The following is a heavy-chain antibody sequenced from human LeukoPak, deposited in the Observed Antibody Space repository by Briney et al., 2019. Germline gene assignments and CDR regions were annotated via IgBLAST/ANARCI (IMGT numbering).Heavy chain of an antibody. CDR2: ISNSGTIT. J-gene: IGHJ4*02. V-gene: IGHV3-23*01. Sequence: GGSLRLSCAVSGFTFGRFAMNGVREAPGRGLEWVSIISNSGTITSYEDSEKGRFTISRDNSKNTVYLQMNSLRAEDTALYYCTTETFHFWGQGSLVAVSS. CDR3: TTETFHF. CDR1: GFTFGRFA.